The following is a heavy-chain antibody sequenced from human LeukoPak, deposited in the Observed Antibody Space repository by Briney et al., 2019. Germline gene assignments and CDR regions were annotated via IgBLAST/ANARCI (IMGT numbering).Heavy chain of an antibody. D-gene: IGHD3-22*01. CDR2: ISSSSSTI. V-gene: IGHV3-48*04. CDR3: ARDRLYDYYDSSGRDDY. CDR1: GFPFSSYS. J-gene: IGHJ4*02. Sequence: GSLRLSCAASGFPFSSYSMKWVRQAPGKGLEWVSYISSSSSTIYYADSVKGRFTISRDNAKNSLYLQMNSLRAEDTAVYYCARDRLYDYYDSSGRDDYWGQGTLVTVSS.